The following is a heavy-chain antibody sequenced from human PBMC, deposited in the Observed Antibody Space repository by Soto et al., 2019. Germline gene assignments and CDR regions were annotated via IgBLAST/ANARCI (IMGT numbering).Heavy chain of an antibody. CDR2: INPTIST. CDR1: GYTFTSYY. D-gene: IGHD4-17*01. V-gene: IGHV1-46*01. Sequence: ASVKVSCKASGYTFTSYYMHWVRQAPGQGLEWMGIINPTISTSYAQKFQGRVTMTRDTSTSTVYMELSSLRSEDTAVYYCAGGDYNYYYYGMDVWGQGTTVTVSS. J-gene: IGHJ6*02. CDR3: AGGDYNYYYYGMDV.